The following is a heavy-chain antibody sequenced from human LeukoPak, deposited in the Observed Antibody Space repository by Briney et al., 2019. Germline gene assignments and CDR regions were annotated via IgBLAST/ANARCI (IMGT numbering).Heavy chain of an antibody. Sequence: SETLSLTCTVSGNSISSGDNYWSWIRQPAGKGLEWIGRIYTSGSTNYNPSLKSRVTISVDTSKNQFSLKLSSVTAADTAVYYCARAVGSGSFQTYYYYMDVWGKGTTVTISS. J-gene: IGHJ6*03. D-gene: IGHD3-10*01. V-gene: IGHV4-61*02. CDR3: ARAVGSGSFQTYYYYMDV. CDR1: GNSISSGDNY. CDR2: IYTSGST.